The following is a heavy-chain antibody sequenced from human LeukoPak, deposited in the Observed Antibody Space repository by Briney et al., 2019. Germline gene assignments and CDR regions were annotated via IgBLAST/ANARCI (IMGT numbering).Heavy chain of an antibody. CDR1: GFTFSSYW. D-gene: IGHD6-19*01. J-gene: IGHJ4*02. Sequence: GGSLRLSCAVSGFTFSSYWMGWVRQAPGKGLEWVSSISSSSSYIYYADSVKGRFTISRDNAKNSLYLQMNSLRAEDTAVYYCARDKSFVLSSGWYRAPDYWGQGTLVTVSS. V-gene: IGHV3-21*01. CDR3: ARDKSFVLSSGWYRAPDY. CDR2: ISSSSSYI.